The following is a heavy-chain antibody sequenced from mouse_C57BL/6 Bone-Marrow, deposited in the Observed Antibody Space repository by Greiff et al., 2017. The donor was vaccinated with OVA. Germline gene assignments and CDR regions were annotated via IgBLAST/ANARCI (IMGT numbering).Heavy chain of an antibody. CDR1: GFTFSDFY. V-gene: IGHV5-12*01. Sequence: EVMLVESGGGLVQPGGSLKLSCAASGFTFSDFYMYWIRQTPEKRLEWVAYISNGGGSTYYPDTVKGQFTISRDNAKNTLYLQMSRLKSEDTAMYYLARLDAMDYWGQGTSVTVSS. CDR3: ARLDAMDY. J-gene: IGHJ4*01. CDR2: ISNGGGST.